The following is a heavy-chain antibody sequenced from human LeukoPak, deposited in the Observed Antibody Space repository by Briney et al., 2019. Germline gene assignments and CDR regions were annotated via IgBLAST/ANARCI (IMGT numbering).Heavy chain of an antibody. CDR1: GFIFSNYA. CDR2: IGGRDGGT. Sequence: PGASLRLSCAASGFIFSNYAMSWVRQAPGRGLEWVSAIGGRDGGTYYADSVKGRFTVSRDDPKNTLYLQMNTLRAEGAAVYYCAKWGDYDILTGYYDSDYWGQGTLVTVSS. D-gene: IGHD3-9*01. V-gene: IGHV3-23*01. CDR3: AKWGDYDILTGYYDSDY. J-gene: IGHJ4*02.